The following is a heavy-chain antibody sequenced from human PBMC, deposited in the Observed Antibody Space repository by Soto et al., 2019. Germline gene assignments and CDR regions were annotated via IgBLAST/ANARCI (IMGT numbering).Heavy chain of an antibody. CDR1: GFTFSSYE. V-gene: IGHV3-48*03. CDR3: ARASRVYCSGGSCTGWYFDL. D-gene: IGHD2-15*01. Sequence: GGSLRLSCAASGFTFSSYEMNWVRQAPGKGLEWVSYISSSGSTIYYADSVKGRFTISRDNAKNSLYLQMNSLRAEDTAVYYCARASRVYCSGGSCTGWYFDLWGRGTLVTVSS. J-gene: IGHJ2*01. CDR2: ISSSGSTI.